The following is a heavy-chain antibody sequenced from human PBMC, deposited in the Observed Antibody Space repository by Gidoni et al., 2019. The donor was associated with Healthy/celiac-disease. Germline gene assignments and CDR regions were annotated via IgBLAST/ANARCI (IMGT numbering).Heavy chain of an antibody. J-gene: IGHJ5*02. CDR3: ARDLSLYSSGWYPKSWFDP. D-gene: IGHD6-19*01. V-gene: IGHV3-21*01. CDR1: GFTFSSPS. CDR2: ISRSSSYI. Sequence: EVQLVESGGGLVKPGGSLRLSCPTSGFTFSSPSMDWVRKAPGKGREWVSSISRSSSYIYYADAVKCRFTIYRDNAKNSLYLQMNSLRAEDTAVYYCARDLSLYSSGWYPKSWFDPWGQGTLVTVSS.